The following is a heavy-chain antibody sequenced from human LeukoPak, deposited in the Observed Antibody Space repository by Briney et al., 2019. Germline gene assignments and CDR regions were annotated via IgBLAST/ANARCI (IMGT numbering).Heavy chain of an antibody. CDR2: IYYSGST. CDR3: VGGGDWLPEY. Sequence: PSETLSLTCTVSGASVSGKFWSWIRHSPGNGLEWVGLIYYSGSTKFNPSLNSRVAMSVDTTNNQFSLSLNSVTTTDTAVYFCVGGGDWLPEYWGHGTQVIVSS. D-gene: IGHD3/OR15-3a*01. CDR1: GASVSGKF. V-gene: IGHV4-59*02. J-gene: IGHJ4*01.